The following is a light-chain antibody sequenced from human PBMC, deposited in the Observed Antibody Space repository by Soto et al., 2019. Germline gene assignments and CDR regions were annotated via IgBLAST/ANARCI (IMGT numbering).Light chain of an antibody. CDR3: QKYKSAPFT. CDR2: AAS. V-gene: IGKV1-27*01. CDR1: QGISIY. Sequence: DIQMTQSPSSLSASVGDRVTITCRASQGISIYLAWYQQKPGTVPKLLIYAASTLQSGVPSRFSGSGSGTDFTLTINSLQPEDVATYYCQKYKSAPFTFGPGTKVDI. J-gene: IGKJ3*01.